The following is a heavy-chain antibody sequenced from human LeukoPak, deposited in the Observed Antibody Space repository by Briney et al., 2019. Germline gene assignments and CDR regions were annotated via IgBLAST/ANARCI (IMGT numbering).Heavy chain of an antibody. D-gene: IGHD3-10*01. Sequence: SVKVSCKASGGTFSSYAISWVRQAPGQGLEWMGRIIPIFGTANYAQKFQGRVTITSDESTSTAYMELSSLRFEDTAVYYCARDLWYYYGSGSYYIPSNMDVWSKGTTVTVSS. V-gene: IGHV1-69*15. CDR2: IIPIFGTA. CDR1: GGTFSSYA. CDR3: ARDLWYYYGSGSYYIPSNMDV. J-gene: IGHJ6*03.